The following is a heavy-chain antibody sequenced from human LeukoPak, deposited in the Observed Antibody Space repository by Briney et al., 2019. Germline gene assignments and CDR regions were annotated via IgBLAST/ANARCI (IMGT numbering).Heavy chain of an antibody. CDR3: ASGNWNYVFDY. CDR2: INPNSGGT. Sequence: ASVKVSCKASGGTFSSYAISWVRQAPGQGLEWMGWINPNSGGTNYAQKFQGRVTMTRDTSISTAYMELSRLRSDDTAVYYCASGNWNYVFDYWGQGALVTVSS. CDR1: GGTFSSYA. J-gene: IGHJ4*02. V-gene: IGHV1-2*02. D-gene: IGHD1-7*01.